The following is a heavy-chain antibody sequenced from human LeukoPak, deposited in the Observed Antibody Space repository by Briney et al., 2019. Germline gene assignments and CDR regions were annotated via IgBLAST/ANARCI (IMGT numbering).Heavy chain of an antibody. J-gene: IGHJ5*02. V-gene: IGHV4-30-4*01. CDR2: MYYSGST. CDR1: GGSISSGDYY. D-gene: IGHD3-22*01. Sequence: SQTLSLTCTVTGGSISSGDYYWSWIRQPPGKGLEWIAYMYYSGSTYYNPSLKSRVTMSADTSKNQLSLKQSSVTAADTAVYYCARPYYYDSRIDPWGQGILVTVSS. CDR3: ARPYYYDSRIDP.